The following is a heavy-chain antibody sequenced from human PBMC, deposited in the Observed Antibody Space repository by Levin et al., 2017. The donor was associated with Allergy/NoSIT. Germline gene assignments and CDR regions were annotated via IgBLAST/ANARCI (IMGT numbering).Heavy chain of an antibody. D-gene: IGHD3-22*01. Sequence: GGSLRLSCAASGFTFSSYEMNWVRQAPGKGLEWVSYISSSGSTIYYADSVKGRFTISRDNAKNSLYLQMNSLRAEDTAVYYCARDGYYYDSSGYYSSLDYWGQGTLVTVSS. CDR1: GFTFSSYE. J-gene: IGHJ4*02. CDR3: ARDGYYYDSSGYYSSLDY. V-gene: IGHV3-48*03. CDR2: ISSSGSTI.